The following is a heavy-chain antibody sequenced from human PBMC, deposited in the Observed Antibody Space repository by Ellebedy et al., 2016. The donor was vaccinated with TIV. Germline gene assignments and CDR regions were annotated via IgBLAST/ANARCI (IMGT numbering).Heavy chain of an antibody. V-gene: IGHV5-10-1*01. CDR1: GYSFTSYW. J-gene: IGHJ6*02. CDR3: ARPVGATTTFGMDV. Sequence: GESLKISXKGSGYSFTSYWTSWVRQMPGKGLEWMGRIDPSDSYTNYSPSFQGHVTISADKSISTAYLQWSSLKASDTAMYYCARPVGATTTFGMDVWGQGTTVTVSS. CDR2: IDPSDSYT. D-gene: IGHD1-26*01.